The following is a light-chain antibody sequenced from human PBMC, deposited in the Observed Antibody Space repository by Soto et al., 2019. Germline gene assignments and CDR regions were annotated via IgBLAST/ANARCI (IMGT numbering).Light chain of an antibody. Sequence: DIQLTQSPSFLSVSVGDRVTITCRASQDINTYLAWYQQKQGKAPKLLIFAASTLQNVVPSRFSGSGSGTEFTVKITILKPEDFATYYCQQRKSYPITFGQGTRLEIK. CDR1: QDINTY. CDR3: QQRKSYPIT. V-gene: IGKV1-9*01. CDR2: AAS. J-gene: IGKJ5*01.